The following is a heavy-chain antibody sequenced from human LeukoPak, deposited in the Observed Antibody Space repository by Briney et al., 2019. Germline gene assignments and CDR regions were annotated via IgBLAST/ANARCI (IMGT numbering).Heavy chain of an antibody. CDR1: RFIFSPSV. J-gene: IGHJ3*01. Sequence: SVKVSCKTSRFIFSPSVVQAVRQAGGQHLEWIGWINVGSGATNYAQSLQGRYSITRDMSTNTAYMELSSLGSEDSAVYFCAAELYGVYSDCCTFHLWGQGTMVTVSS. CDR2: INVGSGAT. CDR3: AAELYGVYSDCCTFHL. V-gene: IGHV1-58*01. D-gene: IGHD4-17*01.